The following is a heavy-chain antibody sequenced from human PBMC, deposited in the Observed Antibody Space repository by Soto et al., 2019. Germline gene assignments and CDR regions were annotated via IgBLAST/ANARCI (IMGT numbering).Heavy chain of an antibody. J-gene: IGHJ4*02. V-gene: IGHV4-59*01. Sequence: QVQLQESGPGLVKPSETLSLTCTVSGGSISSYYWSWIRQPPGKGLEWIGYIYYSGSTNYNPSLKSRVTISVDTSKNQFSLKLSSVTAADTAVYYCARGRGEGYYDILTGYYGFDYWGQGTLVTVSS. D-gene: IGHD3-9*01. CDR3: ARGRGEGYYDILTGYYGFDY. CDR1: GGSISSYY. CDR2: IYYSGST.